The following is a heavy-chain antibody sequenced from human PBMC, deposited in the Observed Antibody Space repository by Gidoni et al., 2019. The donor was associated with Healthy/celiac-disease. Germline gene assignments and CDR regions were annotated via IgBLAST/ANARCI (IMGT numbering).Heavy chain of an antibody. CDR2: IFSNDEK. CDR1: GFSLSNARMG. Sequence: QVTLKESGPVLVKPTETLTLTCTVSGFSLSNARMGVSWIRQPPGKALEWLAHIFSNDEKSYSTSLKSRLTISKDTSKSQVVLTMTNMDPVDTATYYCARIRRITIFGVVIPYWFDPWGQGTLVTVSS. V-gene: IGHV2-26*01. J-gene: IGHJ5*02. D-gene: IGHD3-3*01. CDR3: ARIRRITIFGVVIPYWFDP.